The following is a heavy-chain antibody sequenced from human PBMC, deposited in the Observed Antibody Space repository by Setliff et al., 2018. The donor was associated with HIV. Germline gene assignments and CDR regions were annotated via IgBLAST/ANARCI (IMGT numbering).Heavy chain of an antibody. CDR1: GGSISSGGYY. CDR2: IYYSGST. Sequence: SETLSLTCTVSGGSISSGGYYWSWIRQHPGKGLEWIGYIYYSGSTYFNPSLKSRVAISVATSENQFYLILNSVTAADTAVYYCASGSGSHYNSGDWYFDRWGRGTLVTVSS. J-gene: IGHJ2*01. D-gene: IGHD3-10*01. CDR3: ASGSGSHYNSGDWYFDR. V-gene: IGHV4-31*03.